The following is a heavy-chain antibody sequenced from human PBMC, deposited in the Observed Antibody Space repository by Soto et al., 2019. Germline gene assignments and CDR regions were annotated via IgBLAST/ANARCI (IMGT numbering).Heavy chain of an antibody. V-gene: IGHV4-59*01. J-gene: IGHJ5*02. CDR3: ARDVRSSTSRGGFGP. Sequence: SSETLSLTCTVSGGSISSYYWSWIRQPPGKGLEWIGYIYYSGSTNYNPSLKSRVTISVDTSKNQFSLKLSSVTAADTAVYYCARDVRSSTSRGGFGPWGQGTLVTVSS. CDR1: GGSISSYY. D-gene: IGHD2-2*01. CDR2: IYYSGST.